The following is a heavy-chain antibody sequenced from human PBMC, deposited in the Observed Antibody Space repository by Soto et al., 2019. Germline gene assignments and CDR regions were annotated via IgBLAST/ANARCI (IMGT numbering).Heavy chain of an antibody. Sequence: GGSLRLSCAASGFTFSSYAMSWVRQAPGKGLEWVSAISGSGGSTYYADSVKGRFTISRDNSKNTLYLQMNSLGAGDTAVYYCAKDHLTGNYFDYWGQGTLVTVSS. J-gene: IGHJ4*02. D-gene: IGHD7-27*01. CDR3: AKDHLTGNYFDY. V-gene: IGHV3-23*01. CDR2: ISGSGGST. CDR1: GFTFSSYA.